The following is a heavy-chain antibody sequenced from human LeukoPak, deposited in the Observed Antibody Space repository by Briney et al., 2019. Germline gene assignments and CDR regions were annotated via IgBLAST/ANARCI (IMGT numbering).Heavy chain of an antibody. D-gene: IGHD3-10*01. CDR3: ARDLIGTVARPYYYGSGSYYRPLDY. CDR2: INPNSGGT. V-gene: IGHV1-2*02. Sequence: GASVKVSCKASGYTFTGYYMHWVRQAPGQGLEWMGWINPNSGGTNYAQRFQGRVTMTRDTSISTAYMELSRLRSDDTAVYYCARDLIGTVARPYYYGSGSYYRPLDYWGQGTLVTVSS. CDR1: GYTFTGYY. J-gene: IGHJ4*02.